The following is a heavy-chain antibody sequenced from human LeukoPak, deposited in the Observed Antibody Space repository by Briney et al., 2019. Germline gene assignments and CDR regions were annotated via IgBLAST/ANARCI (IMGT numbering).Heavy chain of an antibody. CDR1: GFTFDDYA. V-gene: IGHV3-9*03. CDR3: AATPDCSSTSCQRVY. CDR2: INWNSGSI. D-gene: IGHD2-2*01. Sequence: GRSLRLSCAASGFTFDDYAMHWVRQAPGKGLEWVSFINWNSGSIGYTDSVKGRFTISRDNAKNSLYLQMNSLRAEDMVLYYCAATPDCSSTSCQRVYWGQGTLVTVSS. J-gene: IGHJ4*02.